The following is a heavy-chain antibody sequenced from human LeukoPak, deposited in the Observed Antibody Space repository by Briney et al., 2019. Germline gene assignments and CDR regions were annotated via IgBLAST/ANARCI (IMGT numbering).Heavy chain of an antibody. V-gene: IGHV4-30-4*08. J-gene: IGHJ4*02. CDR2: INNRGST. CDR3: ARGNRGYSYYYDY. Sequence: SETLSLTCTVSGGSISSGGYSWTWIRQPPGKGLEWIGYINNRGSTYSNPSLKSRHTISVDTSKNQFSLKLTSLNTTGTAVYYCARGNRGYSYYYDYWGQGTLVTVSS. D-gene: IGHD5-18*01. CDR1: GGSISSGGYS.